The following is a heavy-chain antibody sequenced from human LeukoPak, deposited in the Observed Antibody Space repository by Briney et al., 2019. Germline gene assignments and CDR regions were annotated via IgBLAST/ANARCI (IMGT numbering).Heavy chain of an antibody. Sequence: PSETLSLTCTVSGGSISSYYWSWIRQPPGKGLEWIGYIYYSGSTNYNPPLKSRVTISVDTSKNQFSLKLSSVTAADTAVYYCARVSAMVRGVLDYWGQGTLVTVSS. CDR3: ARVSAMVRGVLDY. CDR1: GGSISSYY. D-gene: IGHD3-10*01. J-gene: IGHJ4*02. CDR2: IYYSGST. V-gene: IGHV4-59*01.